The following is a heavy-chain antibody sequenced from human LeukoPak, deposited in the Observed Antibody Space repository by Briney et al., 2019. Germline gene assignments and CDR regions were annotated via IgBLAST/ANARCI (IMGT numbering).Heavy chain of an antibody. J-gene: IGHJ4*02. CDR2: IYYSGST. D-gene: IGHD1-7*01. CDR3: ARGPLSGGGTTEY. V-gene: IGHV4-59*01. CDR1: GGSISSYY. Sequence: SETLSLTCTVSGGSISSYYWSWIRQPPGKGLEWIGYIYYSGSTNYNPSLESRVTISVDTSKNQFSLKLSSVTAADTAVYYCARGPLSGGGTTEYWGQGTLVTVSS.